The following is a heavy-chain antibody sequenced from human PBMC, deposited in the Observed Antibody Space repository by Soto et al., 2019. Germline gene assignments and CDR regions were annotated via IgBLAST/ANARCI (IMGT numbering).Heavy chain of an antibody. V-gene: IGHV1-2*02. Sequence: ASVKVSCKAPGYTFTGYYMHWVRQAPGQGLEWMGWINPNSGGTNYAQKFQGRVTMTRDTSISTAYMELSRLRSDDTAVYYCARDPHEFWTSYWFDPWGQGTPVTVSS. J-gene: IGHJ5*02. D-gene: IGHD3-3*01. CDR1: GYTFTGYY. CDR2: INPNSGGT. CDR3: ARDPHEFWTSYWFDP.